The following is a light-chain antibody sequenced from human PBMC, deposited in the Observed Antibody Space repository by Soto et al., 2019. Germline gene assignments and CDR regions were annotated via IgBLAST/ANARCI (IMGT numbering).Light chain of an antibody. CDR1: QSVANSH. V-gene: IGKV3-20*01. Sequence: ETVLTQSPATLYFSPGERATLSCRASQSVANSHVAWHHQRRGLPPRLLLYGASNTATGIPDRFSGSGSGADFTLTISRLEPEDFAVYFCQQYGNSPPATFGQGTRL. J-gene: IGKJ5*01. CDR2: GAS. CDR3: QQYGNSPPAT.